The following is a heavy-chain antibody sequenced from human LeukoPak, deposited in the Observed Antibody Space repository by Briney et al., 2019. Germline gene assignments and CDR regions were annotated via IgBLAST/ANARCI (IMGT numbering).Heavy chain of an antibody. CDR1: GFTFSTNA. Sequence: GGSLRLSCLTSGFTFSTNAMSWVRQAPGKGLEWISGISGSGASTYYADSVKGRFTVSRDNSKDTLYLQMNSLRADDTAVYYCARGGTDILLEPPAIPFDYWGQGALVTVSS. CDR2: ISGSGAST. V-gene: IGHV3-23*01. D-gene: IGHD2-8*01. J-gene: IGHJ4*02. CDR3: ARGGTDILLEPPAIPFDY.